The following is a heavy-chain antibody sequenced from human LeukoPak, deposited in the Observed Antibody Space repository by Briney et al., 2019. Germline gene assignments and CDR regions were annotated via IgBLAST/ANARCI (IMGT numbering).Heavy chain of an antibody. Sequence: GGSLRLSCAASGFTFSSYSMNWVRQAPGKGLEWVSYISSSSSTIYYADSVKGRFTISRDNAKNSLYLQMNSLRAEDTAVYYCATIAAPFFYYYYYMDVWGQGTTVTVSS. D-gene: IGHD6-6*01. V-gene: IGHV3-48*01. CDR1: GFTFSSYS. CDR2: ISSSSSTI. CDR3: ATIAAPFFYYYYYMDV. J-gene: IGHJ6*03.